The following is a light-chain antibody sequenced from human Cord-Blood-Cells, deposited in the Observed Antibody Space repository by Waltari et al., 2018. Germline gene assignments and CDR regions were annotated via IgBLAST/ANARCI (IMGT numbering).Light chain of an antibody. CDR1: SSNIGAGYD. CDR3: QSYDSSLSGSV. J-gene: IGLJ2*01. Sequence: QSVLTQPPSVSGAPGQRVTISCTGSSSNIGAGYDVHWYQQLPGTAPKRLIFSNSNRPSGVPDRFSGSKAGTSASLAITGLQAEAEADYYCQSYDSSLSGSVFGGGTKLTVL. V-gene: IGLV1-40*01. CDR2: SNS.